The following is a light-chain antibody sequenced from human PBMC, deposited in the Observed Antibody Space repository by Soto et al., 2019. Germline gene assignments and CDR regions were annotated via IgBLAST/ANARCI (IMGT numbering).Light chain of an antibody. Sequence: EIVLTQSPGTLSLSPGERATLSGRASQSVNSNYLAWYQQKPGQGPRVLMYGASSRATGIPDRFSGSGSGTDFTLTISRREPEDFAVYYCQQHDHSPRTFGQGTKVEIK. CDR3: QQHDHSPRT. J-gene: IGKJ1*01. CDR2: GAS. CDR1: QSVNSNY. V-gene: IGKV3-20*01.